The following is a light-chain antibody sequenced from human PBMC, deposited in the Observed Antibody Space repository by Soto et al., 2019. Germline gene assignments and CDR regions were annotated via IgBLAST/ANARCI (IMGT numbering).Light chain of an antibody. Sequence: EIVLTQSPGTLSLSPGERATLSCRAIQSVSSSYLAWYQQKPGQAPRLLIYGASSRATGIPDRFSGSGSGTDFTLTISSLQSEDFAVYSCQQYNNWPPLTFGGGTKVDIK. V-gene: IGKV3-20*01. CDR2: GAS. J-gene: IGKJ4*01. CDR3: QQYNNWPPLT. CDR1: QSVSSSY.